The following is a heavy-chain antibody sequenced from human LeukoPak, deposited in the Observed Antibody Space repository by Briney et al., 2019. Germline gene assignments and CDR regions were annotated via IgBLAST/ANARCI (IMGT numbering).Heavy chain of an antibody. CDR3: ARVYYSGSYDYWYFDL. CDR1: GGSFSDYY. Sequence: SETLSLACAVYGGSFSDYYWSWIRQPPGKGLEWIGEINHSGSTNYNVSLKSRVTISVDTSKNQFSLKLSSVTAADTAVYYCARVYYSGSYDYWYFDLWGRGTLVTVSS. CDR2: INHSGST. V-gene: IGHV4-34*01. D-gene: IGHD1-26*01. J-gene: IGHJ2*01.